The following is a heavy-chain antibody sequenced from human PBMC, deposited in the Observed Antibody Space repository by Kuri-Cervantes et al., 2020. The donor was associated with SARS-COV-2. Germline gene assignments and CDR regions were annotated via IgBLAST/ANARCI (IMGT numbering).Heavy chain of an antibody. CDR1: GFTFSSYS. V-gene: IGHV3-48*01. Sequence: GGSLRLSCAASGFTFSSYSMNWVRQAPGKGLEWVSDISSTSRTIYYADSGKGRFTISRDNAKNSLYLQMNSLRAEDTAVYYCARDRGYGSGSYSDYWGQGTLVTVSS. J-gene: IGHJ4*02. D-gene: IGHD3-10*01. CDR3: ARDRGYGSGSYSDY. CDR2: ISSTSRTI.